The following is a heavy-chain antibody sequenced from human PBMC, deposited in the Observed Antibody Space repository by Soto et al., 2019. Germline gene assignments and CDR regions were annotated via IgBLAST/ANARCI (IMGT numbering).Heavy chain of an antibody. D-gene: IGHD2-15*01. CDR3: ARDRIVVVVATPIYYYGMDV. CDR1: GFTFSSYG. CDR2: IWYDGSNK. V-gene: IGHV3-33*01. Sequence: QVQLVESGGGVVQPGRSLRLSCAASGFTFSSYGMHWVRQAPGKGLEWVAVIWYDGSNKYYADSVKGRFTISRDNSKNTLYLQMNSLRADDTAVYYCARDRIVVVVATPIYYYGMDVWGQGTTVTVSS. J-gene: IGHJ6*02.